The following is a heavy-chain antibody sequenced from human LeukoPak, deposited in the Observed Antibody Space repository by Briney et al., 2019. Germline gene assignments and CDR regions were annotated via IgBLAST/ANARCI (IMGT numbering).Heavy chain of an antibody. J-gene: IGHJ4*02. CDR1: GYTFTSYD. Sequence: GASVKVSCKASGYTFTSYDINWVRQAPGQGLEWMGGIIPIFGTANYAQKFQGRVTITTDESMSTAYMELSSLRSEDTAVYYCAREGTYCSGGSCHQGFDYWGQGTLVTVSS. CDR3: AREGTYCSGGSCHQGFDY. D-gene: IGHD2-15*01. CDR2: IIPIFGTA. V-gene: IGHV1-69*05.